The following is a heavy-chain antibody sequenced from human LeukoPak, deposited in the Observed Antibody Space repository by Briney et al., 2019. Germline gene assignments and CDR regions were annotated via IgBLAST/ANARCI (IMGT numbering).Heavy chain of an antibody. CDR1: GGSFSGYY. V-gene: IGHV4-34*01. CDR2: INHSGST. D-gene: IGHD3-3*01. CDR3: ARSQYYDFWSGYYMAAFDI. J-gene: IGHJ3*02. Sequence: SETLSPTCAVYGGSFSGYYWSWIRQPPGKGLEWIGEINHSGSTNYNPSLKSRVTISVDTSKNQFSLKLSSVTAADTAVYYCARSQYYDFWSGYYMAAFDIWGQGTMVTVSS.